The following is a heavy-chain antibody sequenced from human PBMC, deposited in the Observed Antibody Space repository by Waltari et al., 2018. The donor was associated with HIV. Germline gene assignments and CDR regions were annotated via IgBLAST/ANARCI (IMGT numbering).Heavy chain of an antibody. Sequence: EVQLVESGGGLVQPGGSLRLSCAASGFPFSNYEMNWVRQAPGKGLYGVSYIRSSGNTIHYADSVKGRFTISRDNAKNSLYLQMNSLRAEDTAVYYCARDLGGSGWYDYYYGMDVWGQGTTVTVSS. D-gene: IGHD6-19*01. CDR3: ARDLGGSGWYDYYYGMDV. J-gene: IGHJ6*02. V-gene: IGHV3-48*03. CDR2: IRSSGNTI. CDR1: GFPFSNYE.